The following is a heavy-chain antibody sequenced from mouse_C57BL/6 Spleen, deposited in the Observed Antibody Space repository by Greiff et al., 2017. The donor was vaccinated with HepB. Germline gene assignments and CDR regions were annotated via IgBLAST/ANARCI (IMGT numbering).Heavy chain of an antibody. V-gene: IGHV2-9-1*01. D-gene: IGHD1-1*01. CDR3: ARKGHSGSSYEAMDY. CDR2: IWTGGGT. CDR1: GFSFTSYA. J-gene: IGHJ4*01. Sequence: VKLVESGPGLVAPSQSLSITCTVSGFSFTSYAISWVRQPPGKGLEWLGVIWTGGGTNYNSALKSRLSISKDYSKSQVFLKMNSLQTDDTARYYCARKGHSGSSYEAMDYWGQGTSVTVSS.